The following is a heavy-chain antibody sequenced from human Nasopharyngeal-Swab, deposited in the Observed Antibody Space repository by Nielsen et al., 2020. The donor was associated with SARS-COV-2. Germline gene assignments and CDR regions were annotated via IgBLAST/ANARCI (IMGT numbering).Heavy chain of an antibody. D-gene: IGHD3-22*01. J-gene: IGHJ4*01. CDR2: IGSSGSSR. CDR3: ARDPPYSYDQDY. Sequence: WIRQPPGKGLEWVSRIGSSGSSRDYADSVKGRFTISRDNAKNSLYLQMNSLRGEDTAVYYCARDPPYSYDQDYWGHGTLVTASS. V-gene: IGHV3-48*03.